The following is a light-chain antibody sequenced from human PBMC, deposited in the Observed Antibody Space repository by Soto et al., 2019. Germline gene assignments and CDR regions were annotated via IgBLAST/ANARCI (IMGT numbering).Light chain of an antibody. CDR3: QQYESTPPT. CDR2: WAS. Sequence: DIVMTQSPDSLAVSLGERATINCKSSQSVLYSSNNKNYLSWYQQRPGQPPKLLIYWASTRESGVPDPFSGSGSGTDFPLTITSLQAEDVAVYYCQQYESTPPTFGQGTKLEIK. CDR1: QSVLYSSNNKNY. J-gene: IGKJ2*01. V-gene: IGKV4-1*01.